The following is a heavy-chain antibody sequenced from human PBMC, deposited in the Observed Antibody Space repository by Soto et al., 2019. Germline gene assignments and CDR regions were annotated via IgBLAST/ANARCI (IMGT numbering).Heavy chain of an antibody. CDR1: GYTFTSYA. J-gene: IGHJ4*02. CDR3: AREIVTTGEYYFDS. V-gene: IGHV1-3*01. Sequence: GASVKVSCKASGYTFTSYAMHWVRQAPGQRLEWMGWINAGNGNTKYSQKFQGRVTITRDTSASTAYMELNSLRAEDTAVYYCAREIVTTGEYYFDSWGQGTLVTVSS. CDR2: INAGNGNT. D-gene: IGHD1-1*01.